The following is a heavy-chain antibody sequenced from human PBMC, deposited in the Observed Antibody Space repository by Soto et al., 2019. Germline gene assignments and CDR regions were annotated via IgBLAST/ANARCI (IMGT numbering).Heavy chain of an antibody. CDR3: ARWSNHKVVDP. Sequence: QEQLVESGGGVVQPGMSLRLSCEGSGFTFRRHGMHWVRQSPGKGLEWLAVIWYDGSEQYYADSVKGRFTISGDNSKNMLYLQLNTLTVEDTAVYYCARWSNHKVVDPWGQGTMVTVS. V-gene: IGHV3-33*03. D-gene: IGHD2-8*02. CDR2: IWYDGSEQ. J-gene: IGHJ5*02. CDR1: GFTFRRHG.